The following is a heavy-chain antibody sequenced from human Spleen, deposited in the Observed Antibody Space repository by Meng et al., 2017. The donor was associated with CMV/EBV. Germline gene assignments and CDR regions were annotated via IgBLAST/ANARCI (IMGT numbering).Heavy chain of an antibody. CDR1: GYTFIDYS. CDR2: INPNSDGT. J-gene: IGHJ5*02. CDR3: ARDGYNSLYNWFDP. Sequence: ASGYTFIDYSMHWVRQAPGQGLEWMGWINPNSDGTNYAQKFQGRVTMTRDTSISTAYMELSGLRSDDTAVYYCARDGYNSLYNWFDPWGQGTLVTVSS. V-gene: IGHV1-2*02. D-gene: IGHD5-24*01.